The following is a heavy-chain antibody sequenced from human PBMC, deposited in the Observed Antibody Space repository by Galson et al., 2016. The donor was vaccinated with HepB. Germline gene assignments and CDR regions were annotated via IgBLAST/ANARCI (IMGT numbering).Heavy chain of an antibody. V-gene: IGHV3-48*03. CDR1: GLTFSSYE. J-gene: IGHJ6*02. CDR2: ISSRGNTI. CDR3: AGYKPRFWSGSSKYYYYGMDV. Sequence: SLRLSCAASGLTFSSYEMNWVRQAPGQGLEWVSYISSRGNTIYYADSVKGRLTISRENAKNSLYLQMNSLRAEDTAVYYCAGYKPRFWSGSSKYYYYGMDVWGQGTTVTVSS. D-gene: IGHD3-3*01.